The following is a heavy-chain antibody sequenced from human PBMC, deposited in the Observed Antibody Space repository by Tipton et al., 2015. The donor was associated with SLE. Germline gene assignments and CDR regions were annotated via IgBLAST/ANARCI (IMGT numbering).Heavy chain of an antibody. CDR2: ITTSGSII. CDR1: GFTFSSYW. Sequence: SLRLSCAASGFTFSSYWMSWVRQAPGKGLEWVSYITTSGSIIYYADSVKGRFTISRDNAKNSLYLQMNSLRAEDTAVYYCARVAGNDAFDIWGQGTLVTVSS. J-gene: IGHJ3*02. D-gene: IGHD1-26*01. CDR3: ARVAGNDAFDI. V-gene: IGHV3-48*04.